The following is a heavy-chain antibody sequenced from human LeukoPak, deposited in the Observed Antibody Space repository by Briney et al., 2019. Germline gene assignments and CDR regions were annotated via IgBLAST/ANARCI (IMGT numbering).Heavy chain of an antibody. V-gene: IGHV3-33*01. Sequence: PGGSLRLSCAASGFTFSSYGMRWVRQAPGKGLEWVAVIWYDGSNKYYADSVKGRFTISKDNSKNTLYLQMNSLTAEDTAVYYCARDPEPPNYYYYGMDVWGQGTTVTVSS. CDR1: GFTFSSYG. J-gene: IGHJ6*02. CDR3: ARDPEPPNYYYYGMDV. CDR2: IWYDGSNK.